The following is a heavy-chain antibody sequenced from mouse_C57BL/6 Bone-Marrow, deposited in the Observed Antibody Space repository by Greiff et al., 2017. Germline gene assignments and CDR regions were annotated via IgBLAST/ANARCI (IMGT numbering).Heavy chain of an antibody. CDR2: IHPSDSET. Sequence: QVQLQQPGAELVRPGSSVKLSCKASGYTFTSYWMDWVKQRPGQGLEWIGNIHPSDSETHYNQKFKDKATLTVDKSSSTAYMQLSSLTSEDSAVYYCAREGYYGKDYWGQGTTLTVSS. CDR1: GYTFTSYW. D-gene: IGHD2-1*01. V-gene: IGHV1-61*01. J-gene: IGHJ2*01. CDR3: AREGYYGKDY.